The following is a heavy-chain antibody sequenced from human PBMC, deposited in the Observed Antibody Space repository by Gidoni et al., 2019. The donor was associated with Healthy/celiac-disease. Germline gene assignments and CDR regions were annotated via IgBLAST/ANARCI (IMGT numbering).Heavy chain of an antibody. J-gene: IGHJ5*02. V-gene: IGHV3-48*01. CDR3: ARDLGYSSTWFDP. D-gene: IGHD6-13*01. CDR1: VFTFSSYS. Sequence: EVQLVEYGGGLVQPGGSLRLSCAAYVFTFSSYSMNCVRQVPVKGLEWVLDISSSSSTIYYEDSGKGRFTISRDNAKNSRYLQMNSLRAEETAVYYCARDLGYSSTWFDPWGQGTLVTVSS. CDR2: ISSSSSTI.